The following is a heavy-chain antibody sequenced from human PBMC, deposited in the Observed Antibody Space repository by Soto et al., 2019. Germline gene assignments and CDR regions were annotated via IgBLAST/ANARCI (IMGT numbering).Heavy chain of an antibody. V-gene: IGHV4-59*01. CDR2: IYDSGSA. CDR1: GDSLGTYF. Sequence: SGTPLLTCSVPGDSLGTYFWNWIRKPPGQGLEWIGYIYDSGSASYNPSLKSRVTISVDTSKNEFALKLRSVTAADTAVYYCARGGNTALAYYFYGMDVWGQGTTVTGSS. J-gene: IGHJ6*02. CDR3: ARGGNTALAYYFYGMDV. D-gene: IGHD5-18*01.